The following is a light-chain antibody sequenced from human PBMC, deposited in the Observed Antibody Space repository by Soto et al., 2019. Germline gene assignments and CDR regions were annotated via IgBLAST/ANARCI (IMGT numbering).Light chain of an antibody. CDR3: SSYTTSSTLV. CDR2: EVS. J-gene: IGLJ1*01. CDR1: IDDVTAYYR. V-gene: IGLV2-18*02. Sequence: QSALTQPPSVSGSPGQSVTISCSGTIDDVTAYYRVSWYQHHPGRAPKLMIYEVSNRPSGVSHRFSGSKSGNTASLTISGLQPEDEADYYCSSYTTSSTLVFGTGTKLTVL.